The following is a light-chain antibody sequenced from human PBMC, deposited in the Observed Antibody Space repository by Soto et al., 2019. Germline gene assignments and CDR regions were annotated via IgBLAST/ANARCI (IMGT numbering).Light chain of an antibody. CDR3: QSYDSSLTTFV. V-gene: IGLV1-40*01. CDR1: SSNIGAEYD. CDR2: GDN. Sequence: QSALTQPPSVSGAPGQRVAISCTGSSSNIGAEYDVHWYQQLPGTAPKRLIYGDNNRPSGVPDRFSGSKSGTSASLAITGLXPEDEADYYCQSYDSSLTTFVFGTGTKVTLL. J-gene: IGLJ1*01.